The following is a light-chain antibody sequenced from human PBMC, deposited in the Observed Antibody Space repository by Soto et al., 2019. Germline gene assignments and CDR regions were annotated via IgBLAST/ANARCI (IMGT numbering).Light chain of an antibody. Sequence: EILMTQSPATLSVSAGERATLSCRASQSVSNYLAWYQQIPGQPPRLLIYGASTRATGIPARFSGSGSGTEFTLTISSLQSEDFAVYYCQQYNNWPRTFGQGTKV. J-gene: IGKJ1*01. CDR1: QSVSNY. CDR2: GAS. CDR3: QQYNNWPRT. V-gene: IGKV3-15*01.